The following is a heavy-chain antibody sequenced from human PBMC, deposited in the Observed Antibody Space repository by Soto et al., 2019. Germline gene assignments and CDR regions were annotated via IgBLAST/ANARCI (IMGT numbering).Heavy chain of an antibody. CDR2: IYYSGST. J-gene: IGHJ4*02. V-gene: IGHV4-59*01. CDR1: GGSISSYY. D-gene: IGHD1-26*01. CDR3: ARTGASYYVDGASDYFDY. Sequence: SETLSLTCPVSGGSISSYYWSWIRQPPGKGLEWIGYIYYSGSTNYNPSLKSRVTISVDTSKNQFSLKLSSVTAADTAVYYCARTGASYYVDGASDYFDYWGQGTLVTVLL.